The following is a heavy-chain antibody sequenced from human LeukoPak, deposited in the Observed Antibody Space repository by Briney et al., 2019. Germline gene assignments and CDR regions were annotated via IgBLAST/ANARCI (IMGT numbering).Heavy chain of an antibody. J-gene: IGHJ4*02. CDR3: AKEEENGDTDY. CDR2: ISSSGSTI. Sequence: GGSLRLSCAASGFTFSSYEMNWVRQAPGKGLEWVSYISSSGSTIYYADSVKGRFTISRDNAKNSLYLQMNSLRAEDTAVYYCAKEEENGDTDYWGQGTLVTVSS. CDR1: GFTFSSYE. V-gene: IGHV3-48*03. D-gene: IGHD4-17*01.